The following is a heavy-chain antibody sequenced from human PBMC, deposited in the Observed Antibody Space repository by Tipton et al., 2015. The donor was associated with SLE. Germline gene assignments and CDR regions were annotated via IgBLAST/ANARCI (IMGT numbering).Heavy chain of an antibody. J-gene: IGHJ1*01. CDR3: ARGFLYDGFQV. D-gene: IGHD2-2*02. V-gene: IGHV4-59*01. Sequence: TLSLTCNVSSGSITSYYWNWIRQFPGKGLEWIGNVYYSGTTNYNPSLKSRVTISINTSKNQFSLKLSSVTAADTAVYYCARGFLYDGFQVWGQGTLVTVSS. CDR2: VYYSGTT. CDR1: SGSITSYY.